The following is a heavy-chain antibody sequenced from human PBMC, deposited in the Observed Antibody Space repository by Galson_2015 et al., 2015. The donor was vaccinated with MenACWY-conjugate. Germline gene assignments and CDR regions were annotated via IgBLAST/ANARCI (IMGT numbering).Heavy chain of an antibody. D-gene: IGHD2-2*01. CDR3: VRHKGTSWIDD. Sequence: QSGAEVTEPGESLRISCTGSGYRYTSYWISRVRQMPGKGLEWMGRIDPTDSYSNYNPSFQGRVTLSVDKAINTAYLQWSSLKASDTAIYFCVRHKGTSWIDDWGQGTLAIVSS. J-gene: IGHJ4*02. CDR1: GYRYTSYW. CDR2: IDPTDSYS. V-gene: IGHV5-10-1*01.